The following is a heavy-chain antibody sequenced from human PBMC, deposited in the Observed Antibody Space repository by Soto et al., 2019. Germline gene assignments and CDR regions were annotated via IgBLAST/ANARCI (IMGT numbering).Heavy chain of an antibody. Sequence: PSYSLSQTCAISGDSVSKNTAAWNWIRKTQSRGLEWLGRTYYRSKWYNDYAVSLKSRITINPDTSKNQFSLQLNSLTPEDTAVYYCARCDYSTSWYSHYGRDVCGQAITVTASS. CDR1: GDSVSKNTAA. D-gene: IGHD6-13*01. V-gene: IGHV6-1*01. CDR2: TYYRSKWYN. J-gene: IGHJ6*02. CDR3: ARCDYSTSWYSHYGRDV.